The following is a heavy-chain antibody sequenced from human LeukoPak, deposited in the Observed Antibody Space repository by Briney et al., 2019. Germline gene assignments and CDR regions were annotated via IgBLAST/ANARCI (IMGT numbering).Heavy chain of an antibody. Sequence: PGGSLRLSCAASGFIVSSNYMSWVRQAPGKGLEWVSVIYSGGSTYYADSVKGRFTISRHNSKNTLYLQMNSLRAEDTAVYYCARDHTIELRGFDYWGQGTLVTVSS. CDR3: ARDHTIELRGFDY. D-gene: IGHD1-26*01. V-gene: IGHV3-53*01. J-gene: IGHJ4*02. CDR1: GFIVSSNY. CDR2: IYSGGST.